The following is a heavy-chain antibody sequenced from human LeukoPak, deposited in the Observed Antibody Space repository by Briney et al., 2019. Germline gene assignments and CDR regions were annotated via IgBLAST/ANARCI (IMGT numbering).Heavy chain of an antibody. CDR1: GFSFSTYS. V-gene: IGHV3-23*05. D-gene: IGHD6-19*01. CDR2: IYNSGSKT. CDR3: SKDVVPDSGWDLDY. Sequence: GGSLRLSCTASGFSFSTYSMTWVRQGPGKGLEWVSSIYNSGSKTFYADSVKGRFTISRDNSKNTLYLQMNSLTAEDTAIYYCSKDVVPDSGWDLDYWGQGTLVTVSS. J-gene: IGHJ4*02.